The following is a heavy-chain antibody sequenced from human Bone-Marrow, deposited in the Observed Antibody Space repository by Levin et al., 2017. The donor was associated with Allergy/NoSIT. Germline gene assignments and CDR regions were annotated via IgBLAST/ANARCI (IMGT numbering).Heavy chain of an antibody. Sequence: GESLKISCEASGFTFRNYWMSWVRQAAGKGLEWVANINEDETQKCYVDSVKGRFTISRDNAKNSLYLQMESLRVEDTAVYYCARDHVGSSWEFWGQGILVTVSS. CDR2: INEDETQK. V-gene: IGHV3-7*04. D-gene: IGHD6-13*01. J-gene: IGHJ4*02. CDR3: ARDHVGSSWEF. CDR1: GFTFRNYW.